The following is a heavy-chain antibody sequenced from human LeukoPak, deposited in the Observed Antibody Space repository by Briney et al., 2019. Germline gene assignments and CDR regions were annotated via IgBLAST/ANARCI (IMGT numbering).Heavy chain of an antibody. D-gene: IGHD3-10*01. CDR1: GYTFTGYY. CDR2: INPNSGGT. Sequence: GASVKVSCKASGYTFTGYYMHWVRQAPGQGLEWMGWINPNSGGTNYAQKFQGRVTMTRDTSISTAYMELSRLRSDDTAVYYCARDSLSITMVRGVIMTGPNWFDPWGQGTLVTVSS. J-gene: IGHJ5*02. V-gene: IGHV1-2*02. CDR3: ARDSLSITMVRGVIMTGPNWFDP.